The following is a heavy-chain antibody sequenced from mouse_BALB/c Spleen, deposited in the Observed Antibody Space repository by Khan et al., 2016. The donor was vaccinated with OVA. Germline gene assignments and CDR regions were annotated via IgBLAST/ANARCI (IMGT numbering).Heavy chain of an antibody. Sequence: EVQRVESGGALVKPGGSLKLSCAASGFTFSTYAMSWVRQTPEKRLEWVATISSDGDYTYYPDNVTGRFTISRDNAKNTLYLQMSSLRSEDTAMYYCARSPYGNFAYWGQGTLVTVSA. V-gene: IGHV5-9-3*01. D-gene: IGHD2-1*01. CDR1: GFTFSTYA. J-gene: IGHJ3*01. CDR3: ARSPYGNFAY. CDR2: ISSDGDYT.